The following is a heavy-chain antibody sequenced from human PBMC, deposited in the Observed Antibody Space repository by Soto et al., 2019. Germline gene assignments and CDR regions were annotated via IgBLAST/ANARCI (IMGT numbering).Heavy chain of an antibody. CDR1: GFTFSGKT. V-gene: IGHV3-30-3*01. D-gene: IGHD2-2*02. CDR3: ATDIHATWLLNS. Sequence: QVHLVESGGGVVQPGRSLRLSCAASGFTFSGKTMYWVRQAPGKGLEWVALIAPDGSQIYYADSVKGRFTISRGNSKNTLYLQMDSLRAEDTSLYLCATDIHATWLLNSWGQGTLVTVSA. CDR2: IAPDGSQI. J-gene: IGHJ4*02.